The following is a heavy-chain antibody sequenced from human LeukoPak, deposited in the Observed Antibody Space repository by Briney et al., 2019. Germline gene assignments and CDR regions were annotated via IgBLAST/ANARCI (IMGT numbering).Heavy chain of an antibody. CDR2: IYYSGST. V-gene: IGHV4-39*07. J-gene: IGHJ4*02. CDR1: GGSISSSSYY. Sequence: PSETLSLTCTVSGGSISSSSYYWGWIRQPPGKGLEWIGSIYYSGSTYYNPSLKSRVTISVDTSKNQFSLKLSSVTDADTAVYYCARGHYDSSGYYYGAFDSWGQGTLVTVSS. D-gene: IGHD3-22*01. CDR3: ARGHYDSSGYYYGAFDS.